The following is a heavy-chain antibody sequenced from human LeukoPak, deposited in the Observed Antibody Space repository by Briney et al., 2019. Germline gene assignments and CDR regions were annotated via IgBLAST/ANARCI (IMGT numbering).Heavy chain of an antibody. J-gene: IGHJ6*02. D-gene: IGHD2-15*01. CDR3: AREGCSGGNCYSEFYYFGMDV. Sequence: SVKVSCKASGGIFSSYGISWVRQAPGQGLEWMGGINPVFDAPKYAQTFKGRVTITADASTTTAYMELSSLRSEDTAVYYCAREGCSGGNCYSEFYYFGMDVWGRGTTVTVSS. CDR2: INPVFDAP. CDR1: GGIFSSYG. V-gene: IGHV1-69*13.